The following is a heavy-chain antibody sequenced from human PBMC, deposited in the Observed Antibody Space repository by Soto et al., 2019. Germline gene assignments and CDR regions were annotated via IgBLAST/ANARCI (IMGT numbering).Heavy chain of an antibody. V-gene: IGHV4-59*01. Sequence: QVQLQESGPGLVKPSETLSLTCTVSGGSISNYYWSWIRQPPGKGLEWIGYIYYSGSANYNPSLKSRVIISVDTSKNQFSRKLSSVTAADTAVYFCARGGSSWSGAWYFDLWGRGTLVTVSS. CDR1: GGSISNYY. CDR2: IYYSGSA. J-gene: IGHJ2*01. D-gene: IGHD6-13*01. CDR3: ARGGSSWSGAWYFDL.